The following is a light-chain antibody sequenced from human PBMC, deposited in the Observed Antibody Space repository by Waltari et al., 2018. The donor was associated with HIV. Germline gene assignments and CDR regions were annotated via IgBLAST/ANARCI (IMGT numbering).Light chain of an antibody. CDR2: EVS. V-gene: IGLV2-18*02. J-gene: IGLJ2*01. Sequence: QSALTQPPSVSGSPGQSVTISCTGTSSDVGSYNRVSWYQQPPGTAPQRMIYEVSIRPPGVPDRFSVSKSGNTASLTISGLQAEDEADYYCSSYTSSSTLVFGGGTKLTVL. CDR3: SSYTSSSTLV. CDR1: SSDVGSYNR.